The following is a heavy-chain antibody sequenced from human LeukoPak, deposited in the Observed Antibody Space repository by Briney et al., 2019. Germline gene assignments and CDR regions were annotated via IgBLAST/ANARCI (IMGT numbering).Heavy chain of an antibody. D-gene: IGHD1-7*01. CDR3: AREGSNYWDTYDY. CDR1: GGSISSGDYY. V-gene: IGHV4-30-4*01. Sequence: PSQTLSLTCTVSGGSISSGDYYWSWIRQPPGKGLEWIGYIYYSGSTYYNPSLKSRVTISVDTSKNQFSLKLSSVTAADTAVYYCAREGSNYWDTYDYWGQGTLVTVSS. CDR2: IYYSGST. J-gene: IGHJ4*02.